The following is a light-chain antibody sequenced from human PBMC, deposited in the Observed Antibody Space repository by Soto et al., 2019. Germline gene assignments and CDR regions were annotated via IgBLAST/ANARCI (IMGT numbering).Light chain of an antibody. V-gene: IGKV1-39*01. Sequence: DIQMTQSPCSLSASVGDRVTITCRASQSISTYLNWYQHKAGKAPRLLIYGASHLQSGVPTRFSGAGAGAEFTLTISSLQPEDFASYYCQQTYSTPAFGQGTKVEIK. J-gene: IGKJ1*01. CDR2: GAS. CDR1: QSISTY. CDR3: QQTYSTPA.